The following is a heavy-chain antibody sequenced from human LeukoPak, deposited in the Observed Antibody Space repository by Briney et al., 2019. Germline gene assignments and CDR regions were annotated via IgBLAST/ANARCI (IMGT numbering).Heavy chain of an antibody. CDR1: GGPISSYY. CDR2: IYYSGST. Sequence: SETLSLTGTGSGGPISSYYWSGIRQPPGKGLDWIGYIYYSGSTSYNPSLKSRVTISVDMTKNRFSLELSSVTAAGAAVYYCARDPGAVGAAWALDIWGQGTMVTVSS. J-gene: IGHJ3*02. V-gene: IGHV4-59*01. D-gene: IGHD1-26*01. CDR3: ARDPGAVGAAWALDI.